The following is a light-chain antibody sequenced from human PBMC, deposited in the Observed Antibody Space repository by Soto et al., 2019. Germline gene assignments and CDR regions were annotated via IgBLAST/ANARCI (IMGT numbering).Light chain of an antibody. J-gene: IGKJ4*01. CDR3: QQRSDSAPL. CDR1: QSVTRY. CDR2: DAS. Sequence: EIVLTQSPATLSLSPGERATLSCRASQSVTRYLAWYQQKPGQAPRLLIYDASKRTTGVPARFSGSGSGTEFPLTISSLEPEDFAVYYCQQRSDSAPLFGGGTKVEIK. V-gene: IGKV3-11*01.